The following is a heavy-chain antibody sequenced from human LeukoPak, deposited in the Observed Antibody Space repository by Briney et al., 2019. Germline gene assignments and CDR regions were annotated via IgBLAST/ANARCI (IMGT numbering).Heavy chain of an antibody. D-gene: IGHD6-13*01. V-gene: IGHV3-21*01. CDR1: GFTFSSYS. CDR2: ISSSSSYI. J-gene: IGHJ5*02. CDR3: ARDPGIAAAGTNNWFDP. Sequence: GGSLRLSCAASGFTFSSYSMNWVRQAPGKGLEWVSSISSSSSYIYYADSVKGRFTISRDNAKNSLYLQMNSLGAEDTAVYYCARDPGIAAAGTNNWFDPWGQGTLVTVSS.